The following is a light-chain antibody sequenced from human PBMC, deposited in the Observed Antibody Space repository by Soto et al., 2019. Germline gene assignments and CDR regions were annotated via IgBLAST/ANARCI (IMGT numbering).Light chain of an antibody. CDR1: SSDVGAYNY. J-gene: IGLJ1*01. V-gene: IGLV2-11*01. Sequence: QSVLTQPRSVSGSPGQSVTISCTGTSSDVGAYNYVSWYQQHPGKAPKFMIYDVSKRPSGVPDRFSGSKSGNTASLTISGLQAEDEADYYCCSYAGTYSYGFGSGTKATV. CDR3: CSYAGTYSYG. CDR2: DVS.